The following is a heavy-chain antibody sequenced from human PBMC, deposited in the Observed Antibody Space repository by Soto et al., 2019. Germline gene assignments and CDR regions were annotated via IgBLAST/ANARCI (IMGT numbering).Heavy chain of an antibody. CDR2: INHSGGT. CDR3: VKPPAYYIDSNAYYPV. D-gene: IGHD3-22*01. Sequence: SETLSLTCAVYGGSFSAYYWSWIRQPPGKGLEWIGEINHSGGTSYNPSLKSRVTISVDTSKSQFSLKLTSVTAADTAEYYRVKPPAYYIDSNAYYPVWGQGTLVTVSS. V-gene: IGHV4-34*01. CDR1: GGSFSAYY. J-gene: IGHJ4*02.